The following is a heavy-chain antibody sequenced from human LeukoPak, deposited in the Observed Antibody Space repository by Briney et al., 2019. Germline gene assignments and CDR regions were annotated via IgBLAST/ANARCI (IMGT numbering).Heavy chain of an antibody. CDR1: GFTFGDYA. Sequence: GGSLRLSCTASGFTFGDYAMSWVRQAPGKGLEWVGFIRSKAYGGTTEYAASVKGRFTISRDDSKSIAYLQMNSLKTEDTAVYYCTRLVYSYAIYYYYGMDVWGQGTTVTVSS. CDR2: IRSKAYGGTT. D-gene: IGHD5-18*01. J-gene: IGHJ6*02. CDR3: TRLVYSYAIYYYYGMDV. V-gene: IGHV3-49*04.